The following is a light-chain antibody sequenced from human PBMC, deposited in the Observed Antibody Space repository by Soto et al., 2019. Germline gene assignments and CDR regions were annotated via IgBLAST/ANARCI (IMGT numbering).Light chain of an antibody. J-gene: IGKJ1*01. V-gene: IGKV3-11*01. Sequence: EIVLTQSPATLSLSPGERDTLSCRTSQSVNSDLAWYQQKPGQAPRLLIYDASNRATGIPARFSGSGSGTDFTLTISSLEPEDFAVYYCQQRGNWPPWTFGQGTKVEIK. CDR3: QQRGNWPPWT. CDR2: DAS. CDR1: QSVNSD.